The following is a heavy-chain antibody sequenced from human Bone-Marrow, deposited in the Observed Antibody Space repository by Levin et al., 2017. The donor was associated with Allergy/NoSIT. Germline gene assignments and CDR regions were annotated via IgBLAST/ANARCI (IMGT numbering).Heavy chain of an antibody. Sequence: SSQTLSLTCTVSGGSINNYYWSWIRQPPGKGLEWIGYIYYSGSTKYNPSLKSRVTISVDTSKNQFSLKLSSVTAADTAVYYCSRDRSIIAASGTHYYYGMDVWGQGTTVTVSS. CDR1: GGSINNYY. CDR3: SRDRSIIAASGTHYYYGMDV. V-gene: IGHV4-59*01. D-gene: IGHD6-13*01. J-gene: IGHJ6*02. CDR2: IYYSGST.